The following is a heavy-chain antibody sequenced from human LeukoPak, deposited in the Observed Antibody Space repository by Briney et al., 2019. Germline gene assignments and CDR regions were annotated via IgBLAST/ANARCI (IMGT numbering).Heavy chain of an antibody. CDR3: AKRGVVIRVILVGFHKEAYYFDS. D-gene: IGHD3-22*01. CDR2: ISGSGGTT. V-gene: IGHV3-23*01. J-gene: IGHJ4*02. Sequence: GGSLRLSCAVSGITLSNYGMSWVRQAPGKGLEWVAGISGSGGTTNYADSVKGRFTISRDNTKNTLFLHMNSLRAEDTAVYFCAKRGVVIRVILVGFHKEAYYFDSWGQGALVTVSS. CDR1: GITLSNYG.